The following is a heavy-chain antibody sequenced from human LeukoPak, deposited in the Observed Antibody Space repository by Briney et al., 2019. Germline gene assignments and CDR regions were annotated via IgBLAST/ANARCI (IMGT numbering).Heavy chain of an antibody. J-gene: IGHJ4*02. CDR3: ARASTELCAEFDD. D-gene: IGHD1-26*01. CDR1: GFTFSSYC. CDR2: IWHDGSNK. Sequence: GGSLRLSCAASGFTFSSYCMHWVRQAPGKGLEWVATIWHDGSNKYYADSVKGRFTISRDNAKNSLYLQMNSLRAEDTAVYYFARASTELCAEFDDWGQGTLVTVSS. V-gene: IGHV3-33*01.